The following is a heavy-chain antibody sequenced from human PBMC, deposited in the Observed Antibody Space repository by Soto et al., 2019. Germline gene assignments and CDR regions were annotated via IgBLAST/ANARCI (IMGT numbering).Heavy chain of an antibody. V-gene: IGHV4-34*01. Sequence: PSETLSLTCAVYGGAFSGYYWSWIRQPPGKGLEWIGEINHSGSTNYNPSLKSRVTISVDTSKNQFSLKLSSVTAADTAVYYCAGTPSQDIVVVPAAMGRFDYWGQGTLVTVS. D-gene: IGHD2-2*01. CDR1: GGAFSGYY. CDR3: AGTPSQDIVVVPAAMGRFDY. J-gene: IGHJ4*02. CDR2: INHSGST.